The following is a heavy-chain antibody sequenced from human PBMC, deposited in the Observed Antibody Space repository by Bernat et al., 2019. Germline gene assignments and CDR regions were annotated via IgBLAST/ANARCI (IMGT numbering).Heavy chain of an antibody. D-gene: IGHD4-11*01. CDR3: AKSTVTTFFYMDV. CDR2: ISGSGGST. V-gene: IGHV3-23*01. J-gene: IGHJ6*03. Sequence: EVQLWESGGGLVQPGGSLRLSCAASGFTFSSYAMSWVRQAPGKGLEWVSAISGSGGSTYYADSVTGRFTISRDNSKNTLYLQMNRLRAEDTAVYYCAKSTVTTFFYMDVWGKGTTVTVSS. CDR1: GFTFSSYA.